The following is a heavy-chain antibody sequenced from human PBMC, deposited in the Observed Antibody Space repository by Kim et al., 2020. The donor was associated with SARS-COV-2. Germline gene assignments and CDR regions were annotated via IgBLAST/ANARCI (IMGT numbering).Heavy chain of an antibody. V-gene: IGHV3-74*01. CDR1: GFTFSSHW. D-gene: IGHD3-22*01. CDR2: INSDGSTP. CDR3: ARRQFTSGCYYFDY. J-gene: IGHJ4*02. Sequence: GGSLRLSCAASGFTFSSHWMNWVRQEPGKGLVWVSRINSDGSTPSYADSVKGRFTISRDNAKNTLYLQMNSLRAEDTAVYYCARRQFTSGCYYFDYWGQGTLVTVSS.